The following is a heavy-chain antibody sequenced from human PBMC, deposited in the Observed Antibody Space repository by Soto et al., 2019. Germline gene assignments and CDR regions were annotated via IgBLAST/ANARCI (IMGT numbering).Heavy chain of an antibody. CDR1: GGSISSGGYY. Sequence: QVQLQESGPGLVKPSQTLSLTCTVSGGSISSGGYYWSWIRQHQGQRLEWIVYIYYSGSTYYNPALNSGVTLSVDTSKKPFSLRLSSVTAADTAVYYCAGVQELVVLMCGVDNWFDPWGQGNLVNVSS. J-gene: IGHJ5*02. D-gene: IGHD6-13*01. CDR3: AGVQELVVLMCGVDNWFDP. CDR2: IYYSGST. V-gene: IGHV4-31*03.